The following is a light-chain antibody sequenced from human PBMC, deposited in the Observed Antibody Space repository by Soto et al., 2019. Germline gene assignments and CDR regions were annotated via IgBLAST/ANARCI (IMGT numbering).Light chain of an antibody. CDR1: QTINSY. V-gene: IGKV1-39*01. CDR3: QQTYSTPYI. CDR2: GAS. J-gene: IGKJ2*01. Sequence: DIQLTQSPPSLSASVGDRVTITCRASQTINSYVNWYQQEAGRAPKLLISGASSLQSGVPSRFSGSGFGTDFTLTISSLQPEDFVVYYCQQTYSTPYIFGGGTTLDI.